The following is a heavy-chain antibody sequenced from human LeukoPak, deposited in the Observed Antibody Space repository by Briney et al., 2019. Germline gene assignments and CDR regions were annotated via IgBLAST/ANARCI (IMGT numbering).Heavy chain of an antibody. J-gene: IGHJ4*02. V-gene: IGHV4-4*07. Sequence: SETLSLTCTVSGGSISSYYWSWIRQPAGKGLEWIGRIYTSGSTNYNPSLKSRVTISVDTSNNHFSLKLSSVTAADTAVYYCASYDSSGNFDYWGQGTLVTVSS. CDR1: GGSISSYY. CDR3: ASYDSSGNFDY. CDR2: IYTSGST. D-gene: IGHD3-22*01.